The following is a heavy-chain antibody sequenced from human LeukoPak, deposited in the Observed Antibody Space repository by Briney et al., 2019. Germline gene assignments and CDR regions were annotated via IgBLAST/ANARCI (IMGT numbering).Heavy chain of an antibody. CDR3: AREGPYCSGTSCYGGFDY. V-gene: IGHV1-46*01. J-gene: IGHJ4*02. CDR2: INPNGGNT. D-gene: IGHD2-2*01. Sequence: GASVKVSCKAPGYTFTSHYMHWVRQAPGQGIEWMGIINPNGGNTGYAQKFQGRVTMTRDTSTSTVYMELSSLRSEDTAVYYCAREGPYCSGTSCYGGFDYWGQGTLVTVSS. CDR1: GYTFTSHY.